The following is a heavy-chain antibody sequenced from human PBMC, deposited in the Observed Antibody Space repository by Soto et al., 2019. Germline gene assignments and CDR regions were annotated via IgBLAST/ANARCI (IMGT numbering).Heavy chain of an antibody. CDR2: IYYSGST. Sequence: TLSLTCTVSGGSISSGGYYWSWIRQHPGKGLEWIGYIYYSGSTYYNPSLKSRVTISVDTPKNQFSLKLSSVTAADTAVYYCARSGGITMIKEYFQHWGQGALVTVSS. CDR1: GGSISSGGYY. V-gene: IGHV4-31*03. CDR3: ARSGGITMIKEYFQH. J-gene: IGHJ1*01. D-gene: IGHD3-22*01.